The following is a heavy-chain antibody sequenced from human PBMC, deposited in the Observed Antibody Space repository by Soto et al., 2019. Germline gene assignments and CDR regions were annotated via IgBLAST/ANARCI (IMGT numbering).Heavy chain of an antibody. D-gene: IGHD4-17*01. J-gene: IGHJ4*02. CDR3: AKRTSGTTWGESDY. CDR2: ISGYSGNA. Sequence: QVQVMQSGAEVTKPGDSVKVSCKTSGYIFSDYGINWVRQAPGQGLEWMGWISGYSGNANLAQKFQGRVNMTTDKSTRTAYMELRRLRSEDTSVYYCAKRTSGTTWGESDYWCQGKLVTVSS. V-gene: IGHV1-18*04. CDR1: GYIFSDYG.